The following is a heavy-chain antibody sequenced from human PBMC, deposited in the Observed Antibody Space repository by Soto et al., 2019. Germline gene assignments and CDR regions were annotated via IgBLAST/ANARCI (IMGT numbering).Heavy chain of an antibody. Sequence: QVQLVQSGAELKKPGASVKVSCKASGYTFTSYAMHWVRQAPGQRLEWMGWINAGNGNTKYSQKFQGRFTITRDTSASTAYMELSSLRSEDTAVYYCARDRSSSWYRGDWFGPWGQGTLVTVSS. CDR2: INAGNGNT. CDR3: ARDRSSSWYRGDWFGP. J-gene: IGHJ5*02. D-gene: IGHD6-13*01. CDR1: GYTFTSYA. V-gene: IGHV1-3*01.